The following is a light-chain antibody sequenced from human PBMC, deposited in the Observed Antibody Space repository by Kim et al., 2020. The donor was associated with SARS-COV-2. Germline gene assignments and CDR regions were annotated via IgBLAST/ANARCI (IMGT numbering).Light chain of an antibody. V-gene: IGKV3-11*01. CDR1: QGISNY. CDR3: HQRSSSPGT. J-gene: IGKJ1*01. Sequence: EIVLAQSPATLSLSPGDRATLSCRASQGISNYLAWYQQKPGQAPRLLISDASNRATGIPARFSGSGSGTDFTLTISSLEPEDFTFYYCHQRSSSPGTFGQGTKVEIK. CDR2: DAS.